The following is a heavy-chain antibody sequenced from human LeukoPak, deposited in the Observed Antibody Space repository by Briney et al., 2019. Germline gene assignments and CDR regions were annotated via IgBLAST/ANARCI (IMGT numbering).Heavy chain of an antibody. D-gene: IGHD2-2*01. CDR2: ISGSGGST. CDR1: GFTFSSYA. Sequence: RGGSLRLSCAASGFTFSSYAMSWGRQAPGEGVGWVSAISGSGGSTYYADPVKGRFTISRDNSKNTLYLQMNSLRAEDTAVYYCAKDGVVVVPARGNIDYWGQGTLVTVSP. V-gene: IGHV3-23*01. J-gene: IGHJ4*02. CDR3: AKDGVVVVPARGNIDY.